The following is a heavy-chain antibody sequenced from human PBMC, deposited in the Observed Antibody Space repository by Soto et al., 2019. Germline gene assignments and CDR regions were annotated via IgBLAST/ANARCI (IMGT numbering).Heavy chain of an antibody. D-gene: IGHD3-22*01. CDR3: ARDLQFYSDSSGYRDVFDI. V-gene: IGHV1-18*01. J-gene: IGHJ3*02. Sequence: QVQLVQSGAEVKKPGASVKVSCKASGYIFTTYGISWVRQAPGQGLEWMGWISANNGNTYYAQKFQGRVTMNTDTPTRTIYMELRSQRSDDTAVYYCARDLQFYSDSSGYRDVFDIWGQGTMVTVSS. CDR2: ISANNGNT. CDR1: GYIFTTYG.